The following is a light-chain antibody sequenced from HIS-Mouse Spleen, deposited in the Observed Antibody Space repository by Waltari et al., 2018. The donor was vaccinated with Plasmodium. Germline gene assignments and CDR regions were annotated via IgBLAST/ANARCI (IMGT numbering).Light chain of an antibody. J-gene: IGKJ2*01. CDR1: QGIRND. Sequence: ALQMTQSPSSLSASVGDRVTITCRASQGIRNDLGWYQQKPGKAPKLPISAASSLQSGVPSRFSGSGSGTDFTLTISSLQPEDFATYYCLQDYNYPYTFGQGTKLEIK. CDR2: AAS. CDR3: LQDYNYPYT. V-gene: IGKV1-6*01.